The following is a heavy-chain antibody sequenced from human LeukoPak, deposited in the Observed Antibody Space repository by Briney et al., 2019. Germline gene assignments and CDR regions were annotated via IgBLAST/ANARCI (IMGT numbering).Heavy chain of an antibody. CDR2: IKADGSEK. Sequence: GGSLRLSCAASGFSFSGHWMNWVRQPPGKGLEWVANIKADGSEKYYVDSVKGRFTISRDDAKRTVDLRMDNLRAEDTAIYYCAYRNNFEYWGQGALVTVSS. CDR1: GFSFSGHW. CDR3: AYRNNFEY. D-gene: IGHD1-26*01. J-gene: IGHJ4*02. V-gene: IGHV3-7*05.